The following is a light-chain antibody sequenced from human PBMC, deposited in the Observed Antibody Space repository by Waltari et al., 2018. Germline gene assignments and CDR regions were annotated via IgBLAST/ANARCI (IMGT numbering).Light chain of an antibody. Sequence: HSALTQPVSVSGSPGQSITISCTGTSSDVGSYNLVSWYQQHPDKAPKLMIYEDSKRPSGVSNRFSGSKSGNTVSLTISGLQAEDEADYYCCSYAGSSTLVFGGGTKLTVL. CDR3: CSYAGSSTLV. J-gene: IGLJ3*02. V-gene: IGLV2-23*01. CDR2: EDS. CDR1: SSDVGSYNL.